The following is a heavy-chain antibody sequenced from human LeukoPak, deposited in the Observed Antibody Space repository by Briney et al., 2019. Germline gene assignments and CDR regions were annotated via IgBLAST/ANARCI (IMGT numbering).Heavy chain of an antibody. CDR3: ARVEIGKRGYSGYGHLIDY. D-gene: IGHD5-12*01. Sequence: SGTLSLTCAVSGGSLSSSNWWSWVRQPPGKGLEWIGEIYHSGSTNYNPSLKSRVTISVDKSKNQFSLKLSSVTAADTAVYYCARVEIGKRGYSGYGHLIDYWGQGTLVTVSS. CDR1: GGSLSSSNW. CDR2: IYHSGST. V-gene: IGHV4-4*02. J-gene: IGHJ4*02.